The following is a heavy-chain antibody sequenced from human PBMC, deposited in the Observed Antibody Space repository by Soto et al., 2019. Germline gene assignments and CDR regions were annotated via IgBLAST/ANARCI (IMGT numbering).Heavy chain of an antibody. CDR3: ARGGYYDSSGYYGY. Sequence: SETLSLTCTVSGGSISSGVYYWSWIRQHPGKGLEWIGYIYYNGNTYYNPSLKSRVTISVDTSKNQFSLKLSSVTAADTAVYYCARGGYYDSSGYYGYWGQGTLVTVSS. CDR2: IYYNGNT. J-gene: IGHJ4*02. V-gene: IGHV4-31*03. D-gene: IGHD3-22*01. CDR1: GGSISSGVYY.